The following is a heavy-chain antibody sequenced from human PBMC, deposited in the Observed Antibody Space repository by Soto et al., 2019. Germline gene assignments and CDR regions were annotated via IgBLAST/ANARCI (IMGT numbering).Heavy chain of an antibody. V-gene: IGHV4-31*03. Sequence: SETLSLTCTVSGGSITSGGHYWSWIRQHPGKCLEWIGYIYYSGDTYYNPSLKSRVTISLDTSKNQFSLNLNSVTAADTAVYYCASRVDSDTGGYYSYYFDYWGQGTLVTVYS. D-gene: IGHD3-22*01. CDR3: ASRVDSDTGGYYSYYFDY. J-gene: IGHJ4*02. CDR2: IYYSGDT. CDR1: GGSITSGGHY.